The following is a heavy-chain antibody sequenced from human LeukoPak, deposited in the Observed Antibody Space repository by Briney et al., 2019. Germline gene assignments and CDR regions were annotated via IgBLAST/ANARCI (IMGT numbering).Heavy chain of an antibody. V-gene: IGHV4-59*01. CDR1: GGSISSYY. CDR3: ARELRWPQAWFDP. CDR2: IYYSGST. J-gene: IGHJ5*02. D-gene: IGHD4-23*01. Sequence: SETLSLTCTVSGGSISSYYWSWIRQPPGKGLEWIGYIYYSGSTNYNPSLKSRVTISVDTSKNQFSLKLSSVTAADTAVYYCARELRWPQAWFDPWGQGTLVTVSS.